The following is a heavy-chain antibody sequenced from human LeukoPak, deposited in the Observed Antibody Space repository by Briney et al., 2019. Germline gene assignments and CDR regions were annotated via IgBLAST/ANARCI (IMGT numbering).Heavy chain of an antibody. CDR3: ARDPSTVTTGTIYYYYYMDV. V-gene: IGHV1-2*06. CDR2: INPNSGGT. Sequence: ASVKVSCKASGYTFTGYYMHWVRQAPGQGLEWMGRINPNSGGTNYAQKFQGRVTMTRDTSIRTAYMELSRLRSDDTAVYYCARDPSTVTTGTIYYYYYMDVWGKGTTVTVSS. CDR1: GYTFTGYY. J-gene: IGHJ6*03. D-gene: IGHD4-17*01.